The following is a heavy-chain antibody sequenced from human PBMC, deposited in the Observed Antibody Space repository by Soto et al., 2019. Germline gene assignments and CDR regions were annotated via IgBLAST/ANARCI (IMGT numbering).Heavy chain of an antibody. D-gene: IGHD2-15*01. V-gene: IGHV4-39*01. J-gene: IGHJ4*02. CDR3: ARLAEDIVVVVAENDY. Sequence: PSETLSLTCAVYGGSISSSSYYWGWIRQPPGKGLEWIGSIYYSGSTYYNPSLKSRVTISVDTSKNQCSLKLSSVTAADTAVYYCARLAEDIVVVVAENDYWGQGTLVTVSS. CDR1: GGSISSSSYY. CDR2: IYYSGST.